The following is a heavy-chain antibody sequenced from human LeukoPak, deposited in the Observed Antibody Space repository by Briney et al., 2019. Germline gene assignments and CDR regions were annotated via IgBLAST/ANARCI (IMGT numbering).Heavy chain of an antibody. CDR3: AKDLRTGLVVIGFDY. V-gene: IGHV3-23*01. CDR1: GFTFSTYE. Sequence: GGSLRLSCAASGFTFSTYEMIWVRQAPGKGLEWVSAISGSGGSTYYADSVKGRFTISRDNSKNTLYLQMNSLRAEDTAVYYCAKDLRTGLVVIGFDYWGQGTLVTVSS. D-gene: IGHD3-22*01. J-gene: IGHJ4*02. CDR2: ISGSGGST.